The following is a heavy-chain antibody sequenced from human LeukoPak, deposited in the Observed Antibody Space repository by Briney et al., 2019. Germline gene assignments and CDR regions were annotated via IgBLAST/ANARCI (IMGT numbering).Heavy chain of an antibody. CDR1: GASISGSGYY. Sequence: PSETLSLTCTVSGASISGSGYYWGWIRQPPGKGLEWIGSIYSSGSTYYNASLQSRVTISIETSKNQISLKLTSVTAADTALYYCAIRFGRLEAGGTPFDSWGQGTLVTVSS. CDR2: IYSSGST. D-gene: IGHD6-13*01. J-gene: IGHJ4*02. V-gene: IGHV4-39*01. CDR3: AIRFGRLEAGGTPFDS.